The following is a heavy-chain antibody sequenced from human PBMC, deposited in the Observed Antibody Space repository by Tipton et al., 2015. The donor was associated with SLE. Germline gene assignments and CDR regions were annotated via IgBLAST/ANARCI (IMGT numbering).Heavy chain of an antibody. Sequence: TLSLTCTVSGGSISSYYWSWIRQPPGKGLEWIGYIYYSGSTNYNPSLKSRVTISVDTSKNQFSLKLSSVTAADTAVYYCARPPRGGGYYPYYFDYWGQGTLVTVSS. CDR1: GGSISSYY. CDR2: IYYSGST. CDR3: ARPPRGGGYYPYYFDY. D-gene: IGHD3-22*01. V-gene: IGHV4-59*01. J-gene: IGHJ4*02.